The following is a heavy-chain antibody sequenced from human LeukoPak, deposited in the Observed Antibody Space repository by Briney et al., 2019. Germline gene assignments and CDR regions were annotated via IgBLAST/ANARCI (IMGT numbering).Heavy chain of an antibody. CDR3: ARGPNYYDSGGYYSYYYYMDV. CDR1: GYTFTGYY. Sequence: ASVKVSCKASGYTFTGYYMHWVRQAPGQGLEWMGWINPNSGGTNYAQKFQGRVTMTRGTSISTAYMDLSRLRSDDTAVYYCARGPNYYDSGGYYSYYYYMDVWGKGTTVTVSS. J-gene: IGHJ6*03. V-gene: IGHV1-2*02. CDR2: INPNSGGT. D-gene: IGHD3-22*01.